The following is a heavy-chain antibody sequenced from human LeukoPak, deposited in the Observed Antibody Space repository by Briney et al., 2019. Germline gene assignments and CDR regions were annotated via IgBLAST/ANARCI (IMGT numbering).Heavy chain of an antibody. D-gene: IGHD2-2*02. Sequence: ASVKVSCKASGYTFTGYYMHWVRRAPGQGLEWMGWINPNSGGTNYAQKFQGRVTMTRDTSISTAYMELSRLRSDDTAVYYCARGGKIVVVPAAIESRWGQGTLVTVSS. V-gene: IGHV1-2*02. CDR3: ARGGKIVVVPAAIESR. CDR1: GYTFTGYY. J-gene: IGHJ4*02. CDR2: INPNSGGT.